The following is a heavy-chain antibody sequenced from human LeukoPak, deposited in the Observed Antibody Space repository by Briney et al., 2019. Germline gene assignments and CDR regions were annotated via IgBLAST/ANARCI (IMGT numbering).Heavy chain of an antibody. CDR1: GFTFDDYA. J-gene: IGHJ4*02. V-gene: IGHV3-9*01. D-gene: IGHD6-13*01. CDR3: AEDIDSSSWYYFDY. Sequence: GRSLRLSCAASGFTFDDYAMHWVRQAPGKGLEWVSGISWNSGSIGYADSVKGRFTISRDNAKNSLYLQMNSLRAEDTALYYCAEDIDSSSWYYFDYWGQGTLVTVSS. CDR2: ISWNSGSI.